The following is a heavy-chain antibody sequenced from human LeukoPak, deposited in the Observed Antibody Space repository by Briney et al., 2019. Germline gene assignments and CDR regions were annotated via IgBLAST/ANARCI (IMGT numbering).Heavy chain of an antibody. CDR1: GFTFGNYA. CDR3: AKGRSNSLIDVLTLPDY. J-gene: IGHJ4*02. CDR2: LSGSGGTT. Sequence: QSGGSLRLSCAASGFTFGNYAMNWVRQAPGKGLECVSTLSGSGGTTYYADSVKGRFTISRDNSKNTVYLQMNGLRAEDTAVYYCAKGRSNSLIDVLTLPDYWGQGTQVTVSS. D-gene: IGHD3-10*01. V-gene: IGHV3-23*01.